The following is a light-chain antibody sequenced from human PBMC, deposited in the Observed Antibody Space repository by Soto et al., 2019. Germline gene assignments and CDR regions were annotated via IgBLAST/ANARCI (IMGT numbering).Light chain of an antibody. J-gene: IGLJ2*01. CDR2: DVS. CDR1: SSDVGFYNY. V-gene: IGLV2-14*01. Sequence: QSALTQPASVSGSPGQSITISCTGTSSDVGFYNYVSWYQQQPGKVPKLMIYDVSNRPSGVSNRFSGSRSGNTASLTISGLQAGDEADYYCSSYTSSSTQVFGGGTKLTVL. CDR3: SSYTSSSTQV.